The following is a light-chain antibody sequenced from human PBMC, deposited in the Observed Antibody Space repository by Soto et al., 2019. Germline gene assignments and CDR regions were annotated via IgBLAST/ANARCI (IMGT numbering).Light chain of an antibody. CDR3: QQYNDWPIT. J-gene: IGKJ5*01. V-gene: IGKV3-15*01. Sequence: TQSPAFMSVSPGERATLSCRASQTINTLLAWSQHKPGQAPRLLIYRSSTRATGIPARFSGSGSGTEFTLTISSLQSEDFAIYYCQQYNDWPITFGPGTRLEIK. CDR2: RSS. CDR1: QTINTL.